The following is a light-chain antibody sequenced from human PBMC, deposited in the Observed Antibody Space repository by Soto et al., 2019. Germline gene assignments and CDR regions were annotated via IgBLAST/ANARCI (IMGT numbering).Light chain of an antibody. CDR2: AAS. V-gene: IGKV3-20*01. CDR3: QQYGSSLPVT. CDR1: QSLTNNY. Sequence: EIVLTQSPGTLSLSPGERATLSCRASQSLTNNYLAWYQQKPGQAPRLLIYAASSRATGSPDRFSGSGSETDFTLTISRLEHEDVAVYYCQQYGSSLPVTFGGGTNVEIK. J-gene: IGKJ4*01.